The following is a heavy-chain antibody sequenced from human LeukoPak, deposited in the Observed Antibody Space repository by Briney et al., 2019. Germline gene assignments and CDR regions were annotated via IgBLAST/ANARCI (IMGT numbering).Heavy chain of an antibody. CDR2: ISGSSSPI. Sequence: GGSLRLSCAASGFTFSGYSMNWVRQAPGKGLEWVSYISGSSSPIYYADSVKGRFTISRDNAKNSLYLQMNSLRAEDTAVYYCARDFRQLWLRTFDYWGQGTLVTVSS. D-gene: IGHD5-18*01. V-gene: IGHV3-48*01. CDR3: ARDFRQLWLRTFDY. CDR1: GFTFSGYS. J-gene: IGHJ4*02.